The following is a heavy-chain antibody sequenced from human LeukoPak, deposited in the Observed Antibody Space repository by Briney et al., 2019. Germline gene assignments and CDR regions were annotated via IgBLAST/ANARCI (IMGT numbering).Heavy chain of an antibody. J-gene: IGHJ4*02. Sequence: GASVKVSCKASGYTFTTYAMHWVRQAPGQRLEWMGWITAGNGNTKYSQDFQGRVTITRDTSTSTAYMELRSLRSDDTAAYYCARARSGWDRYYFDYWGQGTLVTVSS. CDR3: ARARSGWDRYYFDY. D-gene: IGHD6-19*01. CDR2: ITAGNGNT. V-gene: IGHV1-3*01. CDR1: GYTFTTYA.